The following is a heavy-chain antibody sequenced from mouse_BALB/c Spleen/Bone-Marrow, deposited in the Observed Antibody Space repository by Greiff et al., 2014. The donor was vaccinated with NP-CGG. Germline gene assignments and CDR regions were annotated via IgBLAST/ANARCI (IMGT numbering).Heavy chain of an antibody. CDR3: VREDYYGPFAY. Sequence: EVQRVESGGGLVQPKGSLKLSCAASGFTFNTYAMNWVRQAPGKGLEWVARIRSKSNNYATYYADSVKDRFTISRDDSQSMLYPQMNNLKTEDTAMYYCVREDYYGPFAYWGQGTLVTVSA. D-gene: IGHD1-2*01. CDR2: IRSKSNNYAT. J-gene: IGHJ3*01. V-gene: IGHV10-1*02. CDR1: GFTFNTYA.